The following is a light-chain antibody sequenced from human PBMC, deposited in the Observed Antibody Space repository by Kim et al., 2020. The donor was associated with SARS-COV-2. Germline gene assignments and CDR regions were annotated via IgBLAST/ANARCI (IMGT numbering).Light chain of an antibody. V-gene: IGLV1-44*01. CDR3: AAWDDSLNGVV. CDR2: SDR. J-gene: IGLJ2*01. Sequence: QYVLTQPPSASGTPGQRVTISCSGSSSNIGSNAVNWYQQLPGTAPKLLIYSDRQRPSGVPDRFSGSKSGTSASLAISGLQSEDEADYFCAAWDDSLNGVVFGGGTQLTVL. CDR1: SSNIGSNA.